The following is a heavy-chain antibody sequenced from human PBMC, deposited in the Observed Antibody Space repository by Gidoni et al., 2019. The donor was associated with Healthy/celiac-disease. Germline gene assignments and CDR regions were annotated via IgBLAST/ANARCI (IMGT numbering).Heavy chain of an antibody. J-gene: IGHJ4*02. V-gene: IGHV3-43*01. CDR2: ISWDGGST. CDR3: AKEGGYYGSGSYYSY. CDR1: GLTFDDYT. Sequence: EVQLVESGGVVVQPGGSLRLSCAASGLTFDDYTMHWVRQAPGKGLEWVSLISWDGGSTYYADSVKGRFTISRDNSKNSLYLQMNSLRTEDTALYYCAKEGGYYGSGSYYSYWGQGTLVTVSS. D-gene: IGHD3-10*01.